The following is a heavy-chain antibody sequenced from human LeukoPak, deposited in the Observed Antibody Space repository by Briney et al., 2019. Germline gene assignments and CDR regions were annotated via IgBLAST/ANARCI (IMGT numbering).Heavy chain of an antibody. V-gene: IGHV1-69*13. CDR1: GGTFSSYA. J-gene: IGHJ4*02. CDR3: ARDSGSYNGGYY. D-gene: IGHD1-26*01. CDR2: IIPIFGTA. Sequence: SVKVSCKASGGTFSSYAISWVRQAPGQGLEWMGGIIPIFGTANYAQKFQGRVTITADESTSTAYMGLSSLRSEDTAVYYCARDSGSYNGGYYWGQGTLVTVSS.